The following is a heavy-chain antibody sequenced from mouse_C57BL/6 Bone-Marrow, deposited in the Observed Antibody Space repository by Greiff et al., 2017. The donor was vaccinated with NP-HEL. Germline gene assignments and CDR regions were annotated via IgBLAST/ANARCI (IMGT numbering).Heavy chain of an antibody. V-gene: IGHV1-72*01. J-gene: IGHJ1*03. D-gene: IGHD1-1*01. CDR1: GYTFTSYW. CDR3: ARGKITTVVAHWYFDV. Sequence: VQLQQPGAELVKPGASVKLSCKASGYTFTSYWMHWVKQRPGRGLEWIGRIDPNSGGTKYNEKFKSKATLTVDKPSSTAYMQLSSLTSEDSTVYYCARGKITTVVAHWYFDVWDTGTTVTVSS. CDR2: IDPNSGGT.